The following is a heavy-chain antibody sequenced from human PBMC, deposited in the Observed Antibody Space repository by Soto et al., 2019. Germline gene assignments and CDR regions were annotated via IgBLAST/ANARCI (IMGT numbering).Heavy chain of an antibody. D-gene: IGHD1-26*01. CDR3: ARYVGAIAYYGMDV. V-gene: IGHV4-39*01. J-gene: IGHJ6*02. CDR1: GGFISSGSYY. CDR2: IYYSGST. Sequence: SETLSLTCTVSGGFISSGSYYWGWIRQPPGKGLEWIGSIYYSGSTYYNPSLKSRVTISVDTSKNQFSLKLSSVTAADTAVYYCARYVGAIAYYGMDVWGQGTTVTVSS.